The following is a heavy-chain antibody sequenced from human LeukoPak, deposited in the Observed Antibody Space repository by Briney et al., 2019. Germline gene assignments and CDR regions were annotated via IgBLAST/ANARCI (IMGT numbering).Heavy chain of an antibody. V-gene: IGHV4-4*02. J-gene: IGHJ4*02. CDR3: ARGQWLVLYYFDY. CDR2: IYHSGST. CDR1: GGSISSSNW. Sequence: PSKTLSLTCAVSGGSISSSNWWSWVRQPPGKGLEWIGEIYHSGSTNYNPSLKSRVTISVDKSKNQFSLKLSSETAADTAVYYCARGQWLVLYYFDYWGQGTLVTVSS. D-gene: IGHD6-19*01.